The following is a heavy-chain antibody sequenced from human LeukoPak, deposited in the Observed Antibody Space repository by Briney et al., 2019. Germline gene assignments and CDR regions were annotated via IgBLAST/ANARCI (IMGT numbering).Heavy chain of an antibody. CDR3: ARDRDYGDYYDFFDI. J-gene: IGHJ3*02. D-gene: IGHD4-17*01. V-gene: IGHV3-64*02. CDR2: ISSNGGST. Sequence: PGVSLTLSCAASGFTFNSYAMQWLRPAPGKGLECVSAISSNGGSTYHADSVKGRFTISRDNSKNTLYLQMDSLRAKDMAVYYCARDRDYGDYYDFFDIWGQGTVVTVSS. CDR1: GFTFNSYA.